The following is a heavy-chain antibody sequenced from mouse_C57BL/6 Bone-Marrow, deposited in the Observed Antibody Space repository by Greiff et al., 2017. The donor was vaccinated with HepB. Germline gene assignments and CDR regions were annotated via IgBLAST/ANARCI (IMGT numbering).Heavy chain of an antibody. CDR2: INPSTGGT. D-gene: IGHD1-1*01. Sequence: VQLQQSGPELVKPGASVKISCKASGYSFTGYYMNWVKQSPEKSLEWIGEINPSTGGTTYTQKFKAKATLTVDKSSSTAYMQLKSLTTEDSAVYYCARGGLLFAYWGQGTLVTVSA. CDR1: GYSFTGYY. CDR3: ARGGLLFAY. J-gene: IGHJ3*01. V-gene: IGHV1-42*01.